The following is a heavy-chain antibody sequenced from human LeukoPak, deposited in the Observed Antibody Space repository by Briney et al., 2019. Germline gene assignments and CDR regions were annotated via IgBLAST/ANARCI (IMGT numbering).Heavy chain of an antibody. CDR1: GGSFSGYY. J-gene: IGHJ5*02. CDR2: INHSGGT. Sequence: PSETLSLTCAVYGGSFSGYYWSWIRQPPGKGLEWIGEINHSGGTNYNPSLKSRVTISVDTSKNQFSLKLSSVTAADTAVYYCARSMTTVTTGWFDPWGQGTLVTVSS. CDR3: ARSMTTVTTGWFDP. D-gene: IGHD4-17*01. V-gene: IGHV4-34*01.